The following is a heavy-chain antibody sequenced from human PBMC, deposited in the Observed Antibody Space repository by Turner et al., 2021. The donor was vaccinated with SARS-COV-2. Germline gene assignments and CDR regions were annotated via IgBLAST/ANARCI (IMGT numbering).Heavy chain of an antibody. D-gene: IGHD3-22*01. Sequence: VQLVESGGGVVQPGGSLRLSCAASGFTFSSYAMSWGRQAPGKGLEWVLAISGSGGSTYYADSVKGRFTISRDNSKNTLYLQMNSLRAEDTAVYYCAKADRIMIVVVITLFDYWGQGTLVTVSS. V-gene: IGHV3-23*04. CDR2: ISGSGGST. CDR3: AKADRIMIVVVITLFDY. J-gene: IGHJ4*02. CDR1: GFTFSSYA.